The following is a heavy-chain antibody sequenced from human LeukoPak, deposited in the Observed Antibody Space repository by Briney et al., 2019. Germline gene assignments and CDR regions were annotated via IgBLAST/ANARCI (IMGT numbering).Heavy chain of an antibody. Sequence: GGSLRLSCAASGFTFSSYSMNWVRQAPGKGLEWVSYISSSSSTIHYADSVKGRFTISRDNAKNSLYLQMNSLRDEDTAVYYCARDCGSCYSIYFDYWGQGTLVTVSS. CDR3: ARDCGSCYSIYFDY. CDR2: ISSSSSTI. V-gene: IGHV3-48*02. D-gene: IGHD2-15*01. CDR1: GFTFSSYS. J-gene: IGHJ4*02.